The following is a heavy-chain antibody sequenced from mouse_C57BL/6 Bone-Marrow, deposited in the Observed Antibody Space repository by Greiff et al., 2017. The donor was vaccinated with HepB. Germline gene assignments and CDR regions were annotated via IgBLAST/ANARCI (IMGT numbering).Heavy chain of an antibody. CDR3: ARSHYYGSSKDYFDY. CDR2: IDPSDSYT. Sequence: QVQLQQSGAELVKPGASVKLSCKASGYTFTSYWMQWVKQRPGQGLEWIGEIDPSDSYTNYNQKFKGKATLTVDTSSSTAYMQLSSLTSEDSAVYYCARSHYYGSSKDYFDYWGQGTTLTVSS. D-gene: IGHD1-1*01. CDR1: GYTFTSYW. V-gene: IGHV1-50*01. J-gene: IGHJ2*01.